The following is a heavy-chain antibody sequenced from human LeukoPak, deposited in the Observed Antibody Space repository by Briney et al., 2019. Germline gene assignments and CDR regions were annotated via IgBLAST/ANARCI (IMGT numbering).Heavy chain of an antibody. V-gene: IGHV3-48*04. J-gene: IGHJ1*01. CDR2: FDTSSTTM. CDR1: GLTFSKYS. D-gene: IGHD3-22*01. CDR3: AKDSIPGPYYYDSSGYHFQH. Sequence: GGSLRLSCAASGLTFSKYSMTWVRQAPGKGLEWVSFFDTSSTTMYYTDSVKGRFTISRDNAKNSLYLQMNSLRAEDTALYYCAKDSIPGPYYYDSSGYHFQHWGQGTLVTVSS.